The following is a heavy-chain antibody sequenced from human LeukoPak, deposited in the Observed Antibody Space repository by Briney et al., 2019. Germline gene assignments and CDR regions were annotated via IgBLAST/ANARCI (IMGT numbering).Heavy chain of an antibody. CDR2: IYPGDSDT. D-gene: IGHD2-21*02. CDR3: AKSCGGVCYLFDY. CDR1: GYSFTSYW. Sequence: GESLKIYCKGSGYSFTSYWIGWVRQMPGQGLEWIGIIYPGDSDTRYSPSFQGQVTISTDKSIRTAYLQWSSLKASDTAMYYCAKSCGGVCYLFDYWGQGTLVTVSS. J-gene: IGHJ4*02. V-gene: IGHV5-51*01.